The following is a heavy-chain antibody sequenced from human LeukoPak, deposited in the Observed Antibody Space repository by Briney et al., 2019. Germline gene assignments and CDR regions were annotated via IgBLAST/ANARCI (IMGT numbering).Heavy chain of an antibody. CDR2: IIPIFGTA. CDR3: ARVHNYYDSSGYLNDY. Sequence: SVKVSCKVSGGTFNNFALSWVRQAPGQGLEWVGGIIPIFGTANYAQKFQGRVTITADESTSTAYMELSSLRSEDTAVYYCARVHNYYDSSGYLNDYWGQGTLVTVSS. CDR1: GGTFNNFA. J-gene: IGHJ4*02. V-gene: IGHV1-69*01. D-gene: IGHD3-22*01.